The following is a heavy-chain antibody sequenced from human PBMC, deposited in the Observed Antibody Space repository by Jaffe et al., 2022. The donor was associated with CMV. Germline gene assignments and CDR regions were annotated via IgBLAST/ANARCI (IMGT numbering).Heavy chain of an antibody. J-gene: IGHJ5*02. Sequence: QVQLVESGGGLVKPGGSLRLSCVASGFSFSDYYMTWIRQAPGKGLEWVSYISYTTTYTDYADSVKGRFTISRDNAKNSLYLEMNSLRAEDTAVYYCARGEGMLVFDPWGQGTLVTVSS. D-gene: IGHD2-8*01. CDR3: ARGEGMLVFDP. CDR2: ISYTTTYT. V-gene: IGHV3-11*06. CDR1: GFSFSDYY.